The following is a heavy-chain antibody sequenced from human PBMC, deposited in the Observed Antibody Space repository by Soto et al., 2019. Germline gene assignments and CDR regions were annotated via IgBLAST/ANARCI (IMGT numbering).Heavy chain of an antibody. CDR1: GYTFTDYD. CDR2: MRPDSSNA. J-gene: IGHJ1*01. Sequence: AASVKVSCKTSGYTFTDYDINWVRQAPGQGLEWMGWMRPDSSNAGYAQQFQGRVSMTSNTSIRTAYMELSSLRTEDTAVYYCEVTTGYWG. V-gene: IGHV1-8*01. CDR3: EVTTGY. D-gene: IGHD3-9*01.